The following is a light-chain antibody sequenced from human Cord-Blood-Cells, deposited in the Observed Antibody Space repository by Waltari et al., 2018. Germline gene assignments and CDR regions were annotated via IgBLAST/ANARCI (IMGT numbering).Light chain of an antibody. J-gene: IGLJ1*01. V-gene: IGLV3-1*01. Sequence: SYELTQPPSVSVSPGQTASITCSGDKLGDKYACWYQQKPGQSPVLVFYQGSKRPSGIPGRFSGSNSGNTATLTISGTQAMDEADYYCQAWDSSTYVFGTGTKVTVL. CDR2: QGS. CDR1: KLGDKY. CDR3: QAWDSSTYV.